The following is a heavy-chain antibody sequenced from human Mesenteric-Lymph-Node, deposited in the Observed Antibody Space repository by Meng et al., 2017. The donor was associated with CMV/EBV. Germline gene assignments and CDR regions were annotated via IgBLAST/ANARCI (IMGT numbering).Heavy chain of an antibody. Sequence: GESLKISCAASGFTFSSYSMNWVRQAPGKGLEWVSFISHSSSYIYYADSVRGRFTISRDNAKNSLYLQMNSLRAEDTAVYYCARDGQGSDSWGQGTLVTVSS. J-gene: IGHJ4*02. CDR1: GFTFSSYS. CDR2: ISHSSSYI. D-gene: IGHD3-10*01. V-gene: IGHV3-21*06. CDR3: ARDGQGSDS.